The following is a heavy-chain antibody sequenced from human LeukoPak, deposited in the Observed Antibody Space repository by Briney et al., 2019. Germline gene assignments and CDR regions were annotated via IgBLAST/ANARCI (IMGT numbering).Heavy chain of an antibody. CDR3: ARGGAVAGPHYYYYYGMDV. J-gene: IGHJ6*04. CDR2: INHSGST. Sequence: SETLSLTCAVYGGSFSGYYWTWIRQPPGKGLEWIGEINHSGSTNYNPPLKSRVTISVDTSKNQFSLKLSSVTAADTAVYYCARGGAVAGPHYYYYYGMDVWGKGTTVTVSS. D-gene: IGHD6-19*01. V-gene: IGHV4-34*01. CDR1: GGSFSGYY.